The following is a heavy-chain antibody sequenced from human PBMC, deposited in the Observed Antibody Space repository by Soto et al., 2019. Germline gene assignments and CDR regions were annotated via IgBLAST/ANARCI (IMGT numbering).Heavy chain of an antibody. J-gene: IGHJ4*02. V-gene: IGHV2-5*02. D-gene: IGHD2-15*01. CDR3: AHSIVGVGDGPKFSCYFAY. CDR1: GFSLSTSGVG. CDR2: IYWDDDK. Sequence: QITLKESGPTLVKPTQTLTLTCNFSGFSLSTSGVGVGWIRQPPGKALEWLALIYWDDDKRYSPTPKSRHTLTKDTSKYEVAFTMPYRDPGDTATYYGAHSIVGVGDGPKFSCYFAYWGPGTLVTVSS.